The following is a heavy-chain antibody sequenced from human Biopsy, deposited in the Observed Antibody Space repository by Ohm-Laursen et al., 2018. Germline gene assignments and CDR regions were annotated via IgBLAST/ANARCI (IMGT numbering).Heavy chain of an antibody. Sequence: SETLSLTCAVSGGSISSNSYYWGWIRQSPGKGLEWVGSDYYSGSTYYNPSLKSRVTVSVDRSKNQFSLKLKSVIAADTAVYYGARQYGGYCSGGSCLRSWYFDLWGRGTLVTVSS. V-gene: IGHV4-39*01. J-gene: IGHJ2*01. CDR3: ARQYGGYCSGGSCLRSWYFDL. D-gene: IGHD2-15*01. CDR1: GGSISSNSYY. CDR2: DYYSGST.